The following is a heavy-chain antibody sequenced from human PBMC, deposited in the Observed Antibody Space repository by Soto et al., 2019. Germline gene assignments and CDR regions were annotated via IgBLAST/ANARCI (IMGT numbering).Heavy chain of an antibody. V-gene: IGHV1-69*04. Sequence: SVKVSCKASGGTFSSYTISWVRQAPGQGLEWMGRIIPILGIANYAQKFQGRVTITADKSTSTAYMELSSLRSEDTAVYYCARDRGYCSSTSCYDQGYYYMDVWGKGTTVTVSS. CDR1: GGTFSSYT. D-gene: IGHD2-2*01. CDR2: IIPILGIA. CDR3: ARDRGYCSSTSCYDQGYYYMDV. J-gene: IGHJ6*03.